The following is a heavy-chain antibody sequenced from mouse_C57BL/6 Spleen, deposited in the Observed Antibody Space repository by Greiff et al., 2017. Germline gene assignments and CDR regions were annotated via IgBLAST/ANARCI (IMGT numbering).Heavy chain of an antibody. CDR2: INPSSGNT. D-gene: IGHD1-1*01. CDR3: ARDYYGSSTWFAY. V-gene: IGHV1-4*01. CDR1: GYTFTSYT. Sequence: QVQLKQSGAELARPGASVKMSCKASGYTFTSYTMHWVKQRPGQGLEWIGYINPSSGNTKYNQKFKDKATLTADKSSSTAYMQLSSLTSEDSAVYYCARDYYGSSTWFAYWGQGTLVTVSA. J-gene: IGHJ3*01.